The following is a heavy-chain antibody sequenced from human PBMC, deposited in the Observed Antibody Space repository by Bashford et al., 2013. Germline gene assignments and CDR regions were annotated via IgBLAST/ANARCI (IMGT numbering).Heavy chain of an antibody. Sequence: WVRQAPGQGLEWMGWINPNSGDTNYAQNFQGRVTMSSDTSVTTAYMELSRLRSDDTAVYFCARDRRITMMVVVHDAFDIWGQGTMVTVSS. CDR3: ARDRRITMMVVVHDAFDI. CDR2: INPNSGDT. D-gene: IGHD3-22*01. J-gene: IGHJ3*02. V-gene: IGHV1-2*02.